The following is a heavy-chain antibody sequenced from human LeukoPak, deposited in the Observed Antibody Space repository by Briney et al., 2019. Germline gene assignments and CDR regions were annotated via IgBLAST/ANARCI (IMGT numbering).Heavy chain of an antibody. CDR2: INSDGSST. CDR1: GFTCSSYW. Sequence: GGSLRLSCAASGFTCSSYWMHWVRQAPGKGLVWVSRINSDGSSTSYADSVKGRFTISRDNAKNTLYLQMNSLRAEDTAVYYCARDPDDYDFLNWFDPWGQGTLVTVSS. J-gene: IGHJ5*02. D-gene: IGHD3-3*01. CDR3: ARDPDDYDFLNWFDP. V-gene: IGHV3-74*01.